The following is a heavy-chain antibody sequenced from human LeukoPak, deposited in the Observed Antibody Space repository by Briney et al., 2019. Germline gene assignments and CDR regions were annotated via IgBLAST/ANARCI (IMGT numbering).Heavy chain of an antibody. CDR2: ISWNSGSI. Sequence: PGGSLRLSCAASGFTFDDYAMHWVRQAPGKGLEWVSGISWNSGSIGYADSVKGRSTISRDNAKNSLYLQMNSLRAEGTALYYCAKDMKDSSSWYMIFDYWGQGTLVTVSS. CDR1: GFTFDDYA. V-gene: IGHV3-9*01. CDR3: AKDMKDSSSWYMIFDY. D-gene: IGHD6-13*01. J-gene: IGHJ4*02.